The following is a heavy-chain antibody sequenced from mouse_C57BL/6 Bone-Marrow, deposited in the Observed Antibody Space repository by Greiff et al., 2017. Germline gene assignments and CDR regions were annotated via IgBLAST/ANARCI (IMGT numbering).Heavy chain of an antibody. CDR2: ISSGSSTI. CDR1: GFTFSDYG. Sequence: EVKLMESGGGLVKPGGSLKLSCAASGFTFSDYGMHWVRQAPEEGLEWVAYISSGSSTIYYADTVKGRFTISRDNAKNTLFLQMTSLRSEDTAMYYCARAAQATWFAYWGQEALDSVSA. D-gene: IGHD3-2*02. V-gene: IGHV5-17*01. J-gene: IGHJ3*01. CDR3: ARAAQATWFAY.